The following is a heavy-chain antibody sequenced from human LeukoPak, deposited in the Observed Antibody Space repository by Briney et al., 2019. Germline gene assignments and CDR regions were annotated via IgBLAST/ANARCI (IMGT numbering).Heavy chain of an antibody. CDR2: INPSGGST. Sequence: ASVTVSCKASGYTFTSYYMHWVRQAPGQGLEWMGIINPSGGSTSYAQKFQGRVTMTRDTSTSTVYMELSSLRSEDTAVYYCARASLTRIAVAGIIDYWGQRTLVTVSS. CDR3: ARASLTRIAVAGIIDY. V-gene: IGHV1-46*01. J-gene: IGHJ4*02. D-gene: IGHD6-19*01. CDR1: GYTFTSYY.